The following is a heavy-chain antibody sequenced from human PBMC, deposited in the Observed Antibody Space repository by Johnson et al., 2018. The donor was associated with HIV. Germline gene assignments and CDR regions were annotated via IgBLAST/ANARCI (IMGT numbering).Heavy chain of an antibody. CDR3: AREGTYYYDNSGYNDAFDV. Sequence: QVQLVESGGGVVQPGRSLRLSCAASGFTFSSYAMHWVRQAPGTGLEWVAVISYDGSNKYYADSVKGRFTISRDNSKNTLYLQMNSLRAEDTAVYYCAREGTYYYDNSGYNDAFDVWGQGTMVTVSS. CDR2: ISYDGSNK. V-gene: IGHV3-30*04. CDR1: GFTFSSYA. D-gene: IGHD3-22*01. J-gene: IGHJ3*01.